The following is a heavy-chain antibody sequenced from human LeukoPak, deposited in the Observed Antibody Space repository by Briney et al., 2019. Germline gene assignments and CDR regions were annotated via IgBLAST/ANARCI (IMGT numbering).Heavy chain of an antibody. J-gene: IGHJ4*02. D-gene: IGHD6-13*01. Sequence: GASVKVSCKASGYTFTGYYMHWVRQAPGQGLEWMGWINPNSGGTNYAQKFQGRVTKTRDTSISTAYMELSRLRSDDTAVYYCASTIAAAGTSYSYWGQGTLVTVSS. CDR3: ASTIAAAGTSYSY. V-gene: IGHV1-2*02. CDR1: GYTFTGYY. CDR2: INPNSGGT.